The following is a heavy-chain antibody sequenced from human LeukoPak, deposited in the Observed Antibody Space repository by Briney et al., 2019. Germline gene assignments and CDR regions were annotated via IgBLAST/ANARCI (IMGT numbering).Heavy chain of an antibody. V-gene: IGHV3-23*01. CDR1: GFTFSNYA. CDR2: VSDNAART. D-gene: IGHD6-25*01. Sequence: PGGSLRLSCAASGFTFSNYAMNWVRQAPGKGLQWVSSVSDNAARTYYADSVKGRFTISRDNYQNTLYLQMNSLRVEDTAVYYCTKRRHSDSGDSDYWGQGTLVTVSS. CDR3: TKRRHSDSGDSDY. J-gene: IGHJ4*02.